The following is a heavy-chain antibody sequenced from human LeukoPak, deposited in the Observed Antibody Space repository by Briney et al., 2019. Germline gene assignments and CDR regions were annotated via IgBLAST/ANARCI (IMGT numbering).Heavy chain of an antibody. J-gene: IGHJ4*02. CDR2: INPNSGAT. CDR1: GYTFTGYY. V-gene: IGHV1-2*02. Sequence: ASVKVSCKASGYTFTGYYIHWVRQAPGQGLEWTGWINPNSGATNYAQKFQGRVTMTRDTSISTGYMEVSRLRSDDTAVYYCAREREKFLEWLLPAPDYWGQGTLVTVSS. D-gene: IGHD3-3*01. CDR3: AREREKFLEWLLPAPDY.